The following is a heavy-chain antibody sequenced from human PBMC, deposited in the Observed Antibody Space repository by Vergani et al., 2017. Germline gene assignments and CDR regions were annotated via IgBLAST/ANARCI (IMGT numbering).Heavy chain of an antibody. J-gene: IGHJ5*02. CDR2: IYYSGST. Sequence: QVQLQESGPGLVKPSETLSLTCTVSGGSISSYYWSWIRQPPGKGLEWIGYIYYSGSTNYNPSLKRRVTISVDTSKNQFSLKLSSVTAADTAMYYCARDPSDGGNPNWFDPWGQGTLVTVSS. CDR1: GGSISSYY. D-gene: IGHD4-23*01. V-gene: IGHV4-59*01. CDR3: ARDPSDGGNPNWFDP.